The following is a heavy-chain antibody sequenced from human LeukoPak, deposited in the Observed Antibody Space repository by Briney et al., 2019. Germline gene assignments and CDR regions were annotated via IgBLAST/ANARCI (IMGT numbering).Heavy chain of an antibody. V-gene: IGHV3-9*03. D-gene: IGHD3-22*01. CDR3: AKSRFYYDSSGPFDY. CDR1: GFTFDDYA. J-gene: IGHJ4*02. CDR2: ISWNSGSI. Sequence: PGRSLRLSCAASGFTFDDYAMHWVRQAPGKGLEWVSGISWNSGSIGYADSVKGRFTISRDNAKNSLYLQMNSLRAEDMALYYCAKSRFYYDSSGPFDYWGQGTQVTVSS.